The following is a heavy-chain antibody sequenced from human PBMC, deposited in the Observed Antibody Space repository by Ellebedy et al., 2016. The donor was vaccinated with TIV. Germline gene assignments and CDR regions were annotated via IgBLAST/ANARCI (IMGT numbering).Heavy chain of an antibody. V-gene: IGHV1-2*02. Sequence: AASVKVSCKTSGYIFTRYYIHWMRQAPGQGLEWMGWINPNSGDTRFAQKFQGRRTMTKDTSTTTAYMQLSGLTSDDTALYYCAKDGDDCTATSCPVSFWGQGSLVTVSS. CDR2: INPNSGDT. CDR3: AKDGDDCTATSCPVSF. CDR1: GYIFTRYY. D-gene: IGHD2-2*01. J-gene: IGHJ4*02.